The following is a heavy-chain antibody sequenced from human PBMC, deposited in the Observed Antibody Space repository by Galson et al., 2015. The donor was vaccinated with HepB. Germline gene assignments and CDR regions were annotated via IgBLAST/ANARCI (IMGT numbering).Heavy chain of an antibody. J-gene: IGHJ4*02. CDR3: ARRRNIASAGYDY. CDR1: GFTFSSYR. V-gene: IGHV3-21*01. D-gene: IGHD6-13*01. CDR2: ISSSSDYI. Sequence: LRLSCAASGFTFSSYRMNWVRQAPGKGLEWVSSISSSSDYIYYADSVKGPFTISRDNAKNSLYLQMNSLRAEDTAVYYCARRRNIASAGYDYWGQGTLVTVSS.